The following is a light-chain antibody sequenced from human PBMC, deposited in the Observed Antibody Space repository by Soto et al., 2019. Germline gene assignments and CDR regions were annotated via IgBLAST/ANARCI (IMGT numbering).Light chain of an antibody. CDR1: QSVSIN. CDR3: QQFDTWHLLT. J-gene: IGKJ4*01. V-gene: IGKV3-15*01. Sequence: EIVMTQSPSTLSVSPGERATLSCRASQSVSINYLAWYQQTPGQAPRLLIYGASTRATGIPARFSGSGSGTEFTLTISSLQYEDFAIYYCQQFDTWHLLTFGGGTKVDIK. CDR2: GAS.